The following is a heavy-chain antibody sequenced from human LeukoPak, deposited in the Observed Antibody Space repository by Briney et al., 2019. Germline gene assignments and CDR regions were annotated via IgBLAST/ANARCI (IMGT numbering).Heavy chain of an antibody. Sequence: PGGSLRLSCAASGFTFSSYSMNWVRQAPGKGLEWVSSISSSSSYIYYADSVKGRFTISRDNAKNSLYLQMNSLRAEDTAVYYCARINTTNYDSWSGYYSTVYYFDYWGQGTLVTVSS. J-gene: IGHJ4*02. D-gene: IGHD3-3*01. CDR2: ISSSSSYI. CDR1: GFTFSSYS. CDR3: ARINTTNYDSWSGYYSTVYYFDY. V-gene: IGHV3-21*01.